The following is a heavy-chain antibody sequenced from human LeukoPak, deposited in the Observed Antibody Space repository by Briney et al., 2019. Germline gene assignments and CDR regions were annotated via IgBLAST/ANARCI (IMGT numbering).Heavy chain of an antibody. CDR3: ANTIWSVSGYDYYGMDV. CDR1: GFTFSSYG. V-gene: IGHV3-30*18. Sequence: GGSLRLSCAASGFTFSSYGMHWVRQAPGKGLEWVAVISYDGSNKYYADSVKGRFTISRDNSKNTLYLQMNSLRAEDTAVYYCANTIWSVSGYDYYGMDVWGQGTTVTVSS. J-gene: IGHJ6*02. D-gene: IGHD3-3*01. CDR2: ISYDGSNK.